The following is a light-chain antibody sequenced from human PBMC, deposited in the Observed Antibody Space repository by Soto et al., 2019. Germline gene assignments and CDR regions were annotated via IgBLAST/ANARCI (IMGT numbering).Light chain of an antibody. CDR2: DAS. V-gene: IGKV1-5*01. CDR3: QQYNSYPRT. CDR1: QSISSW. J-gene: IGKJ1*01. Sequence: DIQRTQSPSTLSASVGDRVTITCRASQSISSWLAWYQKKPGKAPKLLIYDASSLESGVPSRFSGSGSGTEFTLTISRLQTDDFATYDCQQYNSYPRTFGQGTKVEIK.